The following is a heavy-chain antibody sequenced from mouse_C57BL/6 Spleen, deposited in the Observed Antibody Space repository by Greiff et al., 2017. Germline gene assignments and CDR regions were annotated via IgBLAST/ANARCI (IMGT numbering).Heavy chain of an antibody. CDR3: ARYWAGYGSSFDY. V-gene: IGHV1-52*01. J-gene: IGHJ2*01. CDR2: IDPSDSET. CDR1: GYTFTSYW. Sequence: QVQLQQSGAELVRPGSSVKLSCKASGYTFTSYWMHWVKQRPIQGLEWIGNIDPSDSETHYNQKFKDKATLTVDKSSSTAYMQLSSLTSEDSAVYYGARYWAGYGSSFDYWGQGTTLTVSS. D-gene: IGHD1-1*01.